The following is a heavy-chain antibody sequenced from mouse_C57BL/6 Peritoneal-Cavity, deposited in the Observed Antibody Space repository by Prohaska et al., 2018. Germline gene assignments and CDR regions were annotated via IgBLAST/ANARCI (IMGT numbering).Heavy chain of an antibody. CDR1: GFTFSSYA. J-gene: IGHJ2*01. CDR2: ISDGGSYT. CDR3: ARDWDY. Sequence: EVQLVESGGGLVKPGGSLKLSCAASGFTFSSYAMSWVRQTPEKRRGWVATISDGGSYTYDPDNVKGRFTISRDNAKNNLYLQMSHLKSEDTAMYYCARDWDYWGKGTTLTVSS. V-gene: IGHV5-4*01.